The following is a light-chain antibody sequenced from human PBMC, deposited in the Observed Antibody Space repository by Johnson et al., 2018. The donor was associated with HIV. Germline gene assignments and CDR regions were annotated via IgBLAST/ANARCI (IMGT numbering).Light chain of an antibody. V-gene: IGLV1-51*01. CDR3: GTWDTSLGAHYV. J-gene: IGLJ1*01. CDR2: DNH. CDR1: SSNIGNNY. Sequence: QSVLTQPPSVSAAPGQKVTIPCSGSSSNIGNNYASWYQQVPGTAPKLLIYDNHKRPSGIPDRFSGSKSGTSATLGITGLQTGDEADYYCGTWDTSLGAHYVFGSGTKVIVL.